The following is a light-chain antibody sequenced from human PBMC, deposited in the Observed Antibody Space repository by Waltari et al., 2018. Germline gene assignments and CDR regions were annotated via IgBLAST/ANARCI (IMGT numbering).Light chain of an antibody. CDR3: SSYTSSGTYV. Sequence: QSALTQPASVSGSPGQSIAFSCTATSSDVGGYNYVSWYQQHPGKAPKRMIYDVTKQPEGISNRFSGSKSGYTAALTSSVVQAEDEADYYCSSYTSSGTYVFGTGTKVTVL. V-gene: IGLV2-14*01. J-gene: IGLJ1*01. CDR1: SSDVGGYNY. CDR2: DVT.